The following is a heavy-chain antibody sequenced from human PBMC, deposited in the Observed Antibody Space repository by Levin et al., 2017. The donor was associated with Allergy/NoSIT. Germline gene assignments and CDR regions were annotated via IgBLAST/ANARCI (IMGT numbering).Heavy chain of an antibody. D-gene: IGHD1/OR15-1a*01. Sequence: GGSLRLSCSTSGFPFSNFWMTWVRQAPGRGLEWVANIKPDGSETYYVDSLRGRFTISRDNTKNSLYLQMNSLRAEDTAVYYCTRNTVAGIGDSWGQGTLVTVSS. CDR1: GFPFSNFW. V-gene: IGHV3-7*01. J-gene: IGHJ4*02. CDR3: TRNTVAGIGDS. CDR2: IKPDGSET.